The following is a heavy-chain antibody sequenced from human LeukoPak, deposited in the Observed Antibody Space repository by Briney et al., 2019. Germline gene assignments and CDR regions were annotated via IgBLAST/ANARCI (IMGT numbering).Heavy chain of an antibody. CDR3: ARGSARGWWYIDY. D-gene: IGHD2-15*01. V-gene: IGHV4-59*01. CDR1: GGSISSYY. J-gene: IGHJ4*02. Sequence: SETLSLTCTVSGGSISSYYWSWLRQPPGKGLEWIGYIYYSGSTNYNPSLKSRVTISVDTSKNQFSLKLSSVTAADTAVYYCARGSARGWWYIDYWGQGTLVTVSS. CDR2: IYYSGST.